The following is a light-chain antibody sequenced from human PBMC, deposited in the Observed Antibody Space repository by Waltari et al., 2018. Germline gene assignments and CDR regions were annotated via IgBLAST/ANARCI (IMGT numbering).Light chain of an antibody. CDR2: GTN. V-gene: IGLV1-40*01. CDR3: QSYDTSLSVV. J-gene: IGLJ2*01. Sequence: QPVLTQPPSEAGAPGQWVTISCTGSGSNTGAGYDVPWYRQLPGNAPTLLIYGTNTRPLGVPDRFFGSQSGTSASLAIVGLQADDEADYYRQSYDTSLSVVFGGGTKLTVL. CDR1: GSNTGAGYD.